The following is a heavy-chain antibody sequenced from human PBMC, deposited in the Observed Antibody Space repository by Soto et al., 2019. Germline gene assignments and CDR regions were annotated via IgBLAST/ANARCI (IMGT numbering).Heavy chain of an antibody. CDR3: AQSRGDLLTGHYYFDF. J-gene: IGHJ4*02. CDR1: GFSLNTRGVG. CDR2: ISWDGEK. Sequence: QITLKESGPTLVKPTQTLTLTCTFSGFSLNTRGVGVGWIRQPPGKALECLALISWDGEKRYRPSLKTRLTVTKDTSENQVVLTMTNMDPVDTATYYCAQSRGDLLTGHYYFDFWGQGTLVTVSS. D-gene: IGHD3-9*01. V-gene: IGHV2-5*02.